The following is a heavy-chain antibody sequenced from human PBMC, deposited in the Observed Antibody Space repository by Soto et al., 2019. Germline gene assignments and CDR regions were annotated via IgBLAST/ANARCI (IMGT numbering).Heavy chain of an antibody. J-gene: IGHJ5*02. V-gene: IGHV1-69*01. CDR1: GGTFSTYP. CDR2: IIPLFGTT. D-gene: IGHD6-13*01. CDR3: ARGATHGSSWYFWFDP. Sequence: QVQLVQSGAEVRMPGSSVKVSCKASGGTFSTYPINWVRQAPGQGLEWMGGIIPLFGTTNYAQKFKGRVTMPADESTSTAYMELSSLRAEDAAVYYCARGATHGSSWYFWFDPWGQGTLVTVSS.